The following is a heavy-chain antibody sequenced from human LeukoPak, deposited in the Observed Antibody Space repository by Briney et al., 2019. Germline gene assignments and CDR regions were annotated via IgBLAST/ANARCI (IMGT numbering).Heavy chain of an antibody. Sequence: SETLSLTCTVSGGSVTTYHLRWIRQPPGKGLEWIGYIYYSGSINYNPSLNSRVTISLDTSKNEFSLKLRSVTAADTAVYYCARYPGASGDSYYFDYWGQGTRVTVSS. V-gene: IGHV4-59*02. CDR1: GGSVTTYH. D-gene: IGHD4-17*01. J-gene: IGHJ4*02. CDR3: ARYPGASGDSYYFDY. CDR2: IYYSGSI.